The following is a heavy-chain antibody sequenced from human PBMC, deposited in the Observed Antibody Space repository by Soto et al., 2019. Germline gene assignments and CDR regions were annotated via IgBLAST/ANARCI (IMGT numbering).Heavy chain of an antibody. CDR3: ARDTLSRFGSGYYIGGNYYYGMDV. V-gene: IGHV4-59*01. J-gene: IGHJ6*02. CDR1: GGSISSYY. Sequence: PSETLSLTCTVSGGSISSYYWSWLRQPPGKGLEWIGYIYYSGSTKYNPSLKSRVTISIDTSKIQFSLKLSSVTAADTAVYYCARDTLSRFGSGYYIGGNYYYGMDVWGQGTTVTVSS. D-gene: IGHD3-3*01. CDR2: IYYSGST.